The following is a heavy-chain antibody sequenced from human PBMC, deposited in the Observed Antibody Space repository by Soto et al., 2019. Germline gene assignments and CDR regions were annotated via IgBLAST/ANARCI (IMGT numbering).Heavy chain of an antibody. CDR2: INHSGST. Sequence: PSETLSLTCAVYGGSFSGYYWSWIRQPPGKGLEWIGEINHSGSTNYNPSLKSRVIISVDTSKNQFSLKLSSVTAADTAVYYCARLRQLWSTIYYYYGMDVWGQGTTVTVSS. V-gene: IGHV4-34*01. J-gene: IGHJ6*02. CDR1: GGSFSGYY. CDR3: ARLRQLWSTIYYYYGMDV. D-gene: IGHD5-18*01.